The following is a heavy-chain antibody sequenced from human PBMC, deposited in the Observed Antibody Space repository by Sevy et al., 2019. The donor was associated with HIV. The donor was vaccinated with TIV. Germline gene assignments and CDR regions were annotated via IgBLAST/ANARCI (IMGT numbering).Heavy chain of an antibody. CDR2: ISWNDDQ. Sequence: SGPTLVNPTQTLTLTCTFSGFSLSTSGVGVGWIRQPPGKALEWLALISWNDDQRYSPSLKSRLTITKDTSKNQVVLTMTXMDPVYTATYYCAHRGGVHYYDSSGYYTRAEYFEHWGQGTLVTVSS. CDR1: GFSLSTSGVG. J-gene: IGHJ1*01. V-gene: IGHV2-5*01. D-gene: IGHD3-22*01. CDR3: AHRGGVHYYDSSGYYTRAEYFEH.